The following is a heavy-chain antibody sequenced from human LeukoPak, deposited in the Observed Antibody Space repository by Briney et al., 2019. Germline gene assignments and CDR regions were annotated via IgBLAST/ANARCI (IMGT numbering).Heavy chain of an antibody. J-gene: IGHJ4*02. CDR2: IIPILGIA. Sequence: SVKVSCKASGGTFSSYAISWVRQAPGQGLEWMGRIIPILGIANYAQKLQGRVTMTRDTSTSTVYLELSSLGSDDTAVYYCARGPAAGTAWPFDYWGQGTLVTVSS. CDR3: ARGPAAGTAWPFDY. V-gene: IGHV1-69*04. D-gene: IGHD6-13*01. CDR1: GGTFSSYA.